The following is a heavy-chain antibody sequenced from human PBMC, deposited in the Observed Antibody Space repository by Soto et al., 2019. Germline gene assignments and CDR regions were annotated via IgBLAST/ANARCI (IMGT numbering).Heavy chain of an antibody. V-gene: IGHV1-18*01. CDR1: GYTFYSHS. CDR3: ARCIQGDYSYGMDV. J-gene: IGHJ6*02. CDR2: INADYGNT. D-gene: IGHD1-26*01. Sequence: QAQLVQSGAEVKKPGASVKVSCRASGYTFYSHSISWVRQAPGQGLEWMGRINADYGNTQYAQKFRGRVTMTTDTTTTTVYMELTNLRLDDTAVYYCARCIQGDYSYGMDVWGQGTTVTVSS.